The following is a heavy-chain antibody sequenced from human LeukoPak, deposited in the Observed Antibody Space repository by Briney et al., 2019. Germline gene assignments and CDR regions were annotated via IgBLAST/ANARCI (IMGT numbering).Heavy chain of an antibody. Sequence: GWSLRLSCAASGFTFRNYWMHWVRQAPGKGLVWVSRINSDGSSRNYADSVKGRFTISRDNAKNTLYLQMNSLRAEDTAVYYCASASSHRIAAGGDYWGQGTLVTVSS. CDR3: ASASSHRIAAGGDY. CDR1: GFTFRNYW. J-gene: IGHJ4*02. D-gene: IGHD6-13*01. V-gene: IGHV3-74*01. CDR2: INSDGSSR.